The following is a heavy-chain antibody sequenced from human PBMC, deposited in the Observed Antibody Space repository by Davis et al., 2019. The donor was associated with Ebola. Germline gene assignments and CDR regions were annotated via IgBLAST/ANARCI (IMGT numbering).Heavy chain of an antibody. CDR3: VNGCSSTSCYSGAFDI. CDR1: GFTFSSYW. Sequence: GESLKISCAASGFTFSSYWMHWVRQAPGKGLVWVSRINSDGSSTSYADSVKGRFTISRDNSKNTLYLQMSSLRAEDTAVYYCVNGCSSTSCYSGAFDIWGQGTMVTVSS. V-gene: IGHV3-74*01. J-gene: IGHJ3*02. D-gene: IGHD2-2*02. CDR2: INSDGSST.